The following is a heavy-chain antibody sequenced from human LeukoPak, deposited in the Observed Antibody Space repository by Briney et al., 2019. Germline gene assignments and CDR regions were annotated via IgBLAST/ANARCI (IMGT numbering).Heavy chain of an antibody. CDR3: ARGEVVVVPAAMQNY. V-gene: IGHV1-2*02. D-gene: IGHD2-2*01. Sequence: GASVKVSCKASGYTFTSYYMHWVRQAPGQGLEWMGWINPNSGGTNYAQKFQGTVTMTRDTSISTAYMELSRLRSDDTAVYYCARGEVVVVPAAMQNYWGQGNLVTVSS. CDR1: GYTFTSYY. J-gene: IGHJ4*02. CDR2: INPNSGGT.